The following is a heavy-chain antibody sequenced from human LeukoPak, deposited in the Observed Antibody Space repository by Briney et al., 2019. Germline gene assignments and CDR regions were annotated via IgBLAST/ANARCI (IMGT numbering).Heavy chain of an antibody. D-gene: IGHD2/OR15-2a*01. CDR1: GGSISSYY. J-gene: IGHJ3*02. CDR3: ARHFSTDAFDI. Sequence: SETLPLTCTVSGGSISSYYWSWIRQPPGKGLEWIGSIFHSGSTYYNLSLKSRVTISVDTSKNQFSLNLNSVTAADTAVYFCARHFSTDAFDIWGQGTMVTVSS. CDR2: IFHSGST. V-gene: IGHV4-59*04.